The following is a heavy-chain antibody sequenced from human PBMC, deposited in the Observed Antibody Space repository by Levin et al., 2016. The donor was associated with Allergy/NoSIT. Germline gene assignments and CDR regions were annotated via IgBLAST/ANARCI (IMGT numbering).Heavy chain of an antibody. J-gene: IGHJ4*02. CDR2: ISGSGDNT. V-gene: IGHV3-23*01. Sequence: VRQAPGKGLEWVSGISGSGDNTYHADSVKGRFTTSRDNSKNTLYLQMNSLRAEDTAVYYCAKHPDYFGSGSIDYWGQGTLVTVSS. D-gene: IGHD3-10*01. CDR3: AKHPDYFGSGSIDY.